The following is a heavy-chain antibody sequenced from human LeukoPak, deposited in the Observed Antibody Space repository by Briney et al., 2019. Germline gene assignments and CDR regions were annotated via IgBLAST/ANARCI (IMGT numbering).Heavy chain of an antibody. D-gene: IGHD2-15*01. J-gene: IGHJ4*02. Sequence: GGSLRLSCAASGFTFSNYWMTWVRQAPGKGLEWVANIRQDESEKYYVDSVKGRFTISRDNAKNSLYLQMNSLRAEDTAVYYCAREGRPGYCSGGSCYRAKAPPDYWGQGTLVTVSS. CDR1: GFTFSNYW. CDR2: IRQDESEK. V-gene: IGHV3-7*01. CDR3: AREGRPGYCSGGSCYRAKAPPDY.